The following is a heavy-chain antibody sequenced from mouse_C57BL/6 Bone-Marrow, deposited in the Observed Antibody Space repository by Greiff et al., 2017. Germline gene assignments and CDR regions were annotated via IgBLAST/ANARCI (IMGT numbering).Heavy chain of an antibody. V-gene: IGHV1-81*01. J-gene: IGHJ1*03. CDR2: IYPRSGNT. CDR3: ARLRLRRSWYFDF. CDR1: GYTFTSYG. Sequence: QVQLQQSGAELARPGASVKLSCKASGYTFTSYGISWVKQRTGQGLEWIGEIYPRSGNTYYNEKFKGKATLTADKSSSTAYMELRSLASEDSAVYFCARLRLRRSWYFDFWGTGTTVTVSS. D-gene: IGHD2-4*01.